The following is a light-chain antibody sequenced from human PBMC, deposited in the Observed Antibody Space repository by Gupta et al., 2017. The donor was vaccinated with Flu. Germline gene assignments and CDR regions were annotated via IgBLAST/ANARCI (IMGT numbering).Light chain of an antibody. Sequence: ELVLTQSPGTLSLSPGERATLSCRASQSLSSSYLAWYQQKPGQAPRLLIYDTSSRATGIPDRFSGSGSGTDFTLTINRLEPEDFAVYYCQQYGSSPRGTFGQGTRVEIK. CDR1: QSLSSSY. CDR3: QQYGSSPRGT. J-gene: IGKJ1*01. V-gene: IGKV3-20*01. CDR2: DTS.